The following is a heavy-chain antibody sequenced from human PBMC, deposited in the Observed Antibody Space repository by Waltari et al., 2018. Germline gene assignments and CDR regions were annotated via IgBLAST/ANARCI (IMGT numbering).Heavy chain of an antibody. Sequence: QLVQSGAEVKKPGSSVTVSYKASGGSFASYGISWVRQAPGQGSEWMGGIIPTVGTTNYAQKFQGRVTINADKSTSTAYMHLTSLRSEDAAVYYCAGGYYESSGFSFYYFYHMDVWGKGTTVTVSS. V-gene: IGHV1-69*06. CDR1: GGSFASYG. CDR3: AGGYYESSGFSFYYFYHMDV. D-gene: IGHD3-22*01. CDR2: IIPTVGTT. J-gene: IGHJ6*03.